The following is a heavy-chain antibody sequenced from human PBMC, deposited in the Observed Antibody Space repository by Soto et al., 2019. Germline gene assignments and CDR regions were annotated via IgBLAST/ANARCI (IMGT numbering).Heavy chain of an antibody. J-gene: IGHJ4*02. CDR1: GFTFSTFA. Sequence: EVQLLESGGGLVQPGGSLRLSCAASGFTFSTFAMSWVRQAPGKGLESVSRISGSGGTTYYADSVKGRFTISSDNSKNTLYLQVNSLRAEDTAVYYCAKEIGGYYFDSWGQGTLVAVSS. CDR2: ISGSGGTT. V-gene: IGHV3-23*01. D-gene: IGHD3-16*01. CDR3: AKEIGGYYFDS.